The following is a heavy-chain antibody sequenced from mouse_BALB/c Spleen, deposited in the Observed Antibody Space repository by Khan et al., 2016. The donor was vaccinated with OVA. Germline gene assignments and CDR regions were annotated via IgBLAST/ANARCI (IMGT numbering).Heavy chain of an antibody. CDR1: GYTFTDYA. D-gene: IGHD2-3*01. CDR2: ISTYSGNT. Sequence: QVQLQQSGPELVRPGVSVKISCKGSGYTFTDYAMHWVKQSHAKSLEWIGLISTYSGNTNYNQKFKGKATMTVDKSYSTAYMELARLTSEDSAIYYCARPAYDGYYDYWGQGTTLTVSS. CDR3: ARPAYDGYYDY. J-gene: IGHJ2*01. V-gene: IGHV1S137*01.